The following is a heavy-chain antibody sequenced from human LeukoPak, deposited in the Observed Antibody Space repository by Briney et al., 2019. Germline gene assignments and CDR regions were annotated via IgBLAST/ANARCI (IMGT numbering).Heavy chain of an antibody. V-gene: IGHV4-4*07. CDR3: ARAPPPYSSSWYLFDY. CDR2: IYTSGST. Sequence: PSETLSLTCTVSGGSISSYYWSWIRQPAGKGLEWIGRIYTSGSTNYNPSLKSRVTMSVDTSKNQFSLKLSSVTAADTAVYYCARAPPPYSSSWYLFDYXGQGTLVTVSS. J-gene: IGHJ4*02. CDR1: GGSISSYY. D-gene: IGHD6-13*01.